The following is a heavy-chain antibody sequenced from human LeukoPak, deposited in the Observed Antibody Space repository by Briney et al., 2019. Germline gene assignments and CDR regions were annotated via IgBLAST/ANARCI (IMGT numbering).Heavy chain of an antibody. CDR1: TFTFSTYW. Sequence: PGGSLRLACAASTFTFSTYWMTWVRQAPGEGPEFVANINQDGSVKNYVDSVKGRFTISRDNAKNSLYLQMNSLRADDTAVYYCARDPGSSSSDYWGQGTLVTVSS. D-gene: IGHD6-6*01. CDR3: ARDPGSSSSDY. V-gene: IGHV3-7*01. J-gene: IGHJ4*02. CDR2: INQDGSVK.